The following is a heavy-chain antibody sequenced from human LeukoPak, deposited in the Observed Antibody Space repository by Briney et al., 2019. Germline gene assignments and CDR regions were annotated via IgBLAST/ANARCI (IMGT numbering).Heavy chain of an antibody. CDR2: IYYSGST. CDR1: GGSISSYY. J-gene: IGHJ4*01. Sequence: SDTLSLTCSVSGGSISSYYWSWIRQPPGKGLEGIGYIYYSGSTNYHPSLKSRVTVSGHTSNNQFYLTLSSVTAAATAVYYCALGGGRDFDYWGNGTLVTVS. V-gene: IGHV4-59*12. D-gene: IGHD3-16*01. CDR3: ALGGGRDFDY.